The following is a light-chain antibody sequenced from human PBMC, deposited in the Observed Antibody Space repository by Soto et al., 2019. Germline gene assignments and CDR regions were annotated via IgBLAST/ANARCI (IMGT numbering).Light chain of an antibody. CDR1: QNVRSY. CDR2: DAS. V-gene: IGKV3-11*01. CDR3: QQRSNWLLT. Sequence: EIVLTQSPATLSLSPGERATLSCRASQNVRSYLAWYQQKPGQAPRLLIYDASNRATGIPARFSGSGSGTDFTLTISSLEPEDFAVYYCQQRSNWLLTFGGGTKVDIK. J-gene: IGKJ4*01.